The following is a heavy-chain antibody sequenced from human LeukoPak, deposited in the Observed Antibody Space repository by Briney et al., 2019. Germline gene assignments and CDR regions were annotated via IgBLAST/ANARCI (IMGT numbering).Heavy chain of an antibody. D-gene: IGHD3-22*01. CDR3: AKVRVTMIVVVTREYSFDY. CDR1: GFTFNTYG. Sequence: GGSLRLSCAASGFTFNTYGMHWVRQAPGKGLEWVAVVWSDGSNRFYADSVEGRFTISRDNSKNTLYLQMNSLRAEDTAVYYCAKVRVTMIVVVTREYSFDYWGQGTLVTVSS. V-gene: IGHV3-33*06. CDR2: VWSDGSNR. J-gene: IGHJ4*02.